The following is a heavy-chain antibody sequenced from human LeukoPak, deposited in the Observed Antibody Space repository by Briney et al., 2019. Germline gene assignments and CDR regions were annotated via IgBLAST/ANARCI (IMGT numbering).Heavy chain of an antibody. J-gene: IGHJ6*02. CDR2: IIPIFGTA. CDR3: ARGAPKYCSSTSCFGDYYYYGMDV. Sequence: SVKVSCKAFGGTFSSYAISWVRQAPGQGLEWMGGIIPIFGTANYAQKFQGRVTITADESTSTAYMELSSLRSEDTAVYYCARGAPKYCSSTSCFGDYYYYGMDVWGQGTTVTVSS. D-gene: IGHD2-2*01. V-gene: IGHV1-69*13. CDR1: GGTFSSYA.